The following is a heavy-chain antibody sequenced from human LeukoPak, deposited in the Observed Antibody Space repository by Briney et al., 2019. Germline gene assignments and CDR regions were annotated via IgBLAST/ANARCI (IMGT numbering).Heavy chain of an antibody. CDR1: GGSISSYY. Sequence: SETLSLTCTVSGGSISSYYWSWIRQPPGKGLEWIGYIYTSGSTNYNPSLKSRVTISVDTSKNQFSLELSSVTAADTAVYYCARIGSARHFDYWGQGTLVTVSS. CDR2: IYTSGST. V-gene: IGHV4-4*09. J-gene: IGHJ4*02. D-gene: IGHD3-10*01. CDR3: ARIGSARHFDY.